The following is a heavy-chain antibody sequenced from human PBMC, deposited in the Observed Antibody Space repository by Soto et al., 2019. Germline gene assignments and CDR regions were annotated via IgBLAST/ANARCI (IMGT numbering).Heavy chain of an antibody. V-gene: IGHV4-34*01. D-gene: IGHD3-3*01. CDR1: GGSFSGYY. Sequence: QVQLQQWGAGLLKPSETLSLTCAVYGGSFSGYYWSWIRQPPGKGLEWIGEINHSGSTNYNPSLKSRVTISVDTSKNQFSLKLSSVTAADTAVYYCARGRKTSITIFGVVIQSFDYWGQGTLVTVSS. CDR2: INHSGST. CDR3: ARGRKTSITIFGVVIQSFDY. J-gene: IGHJ4*02.